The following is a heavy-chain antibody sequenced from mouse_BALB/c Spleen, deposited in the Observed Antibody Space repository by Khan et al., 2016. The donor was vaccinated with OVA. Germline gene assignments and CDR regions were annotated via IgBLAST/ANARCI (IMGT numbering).Heavy chain of an antibody. Sequence: VQLQQSGPELVKPGASVRISCKAPGYTFTRYFIHWVKQRPGQGLEWIGWIYPGNVNTEYNERFTGKATLTADKSSSTTYMQLSSLTSEDSVVYSCARAGYGAVAYWGQGTLVTVSA. V-gene: IGHV1S56*01. CDR1: GYTFTRYF. CDR3: ARAGYGAVAY. D-gene: IGHD1-1*02. CDR2: IYPGNVNT. J-gene: IGHJ3*01.